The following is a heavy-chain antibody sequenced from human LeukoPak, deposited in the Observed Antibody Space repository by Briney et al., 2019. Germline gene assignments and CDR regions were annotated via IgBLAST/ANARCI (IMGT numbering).Heavy chain of an antibody. J-gene: IGHJ4*02. D-gene: IGHD6-13*01. CDR3: AKDRGAAADFDY. Sequence: PGGSLRLSCAASGITFSSYAMSWVRQAPGKGLEWVSGIRSSGEITSYADSVKGRFTISRDNSKNTLFPQMNSLRAEDTAVYYCAKDRGAAADFDYWGQGTLVTVSS. CDR1: GITFSSYA. V-gene: IGHV3-23*01. CDR2: IRSSGEIT.